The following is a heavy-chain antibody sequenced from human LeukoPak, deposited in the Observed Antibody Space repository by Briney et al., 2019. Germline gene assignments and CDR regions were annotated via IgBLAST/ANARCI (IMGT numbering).Heavy chain of an antibody. Sequence: SETLSLTCTVSGGSISSSSYYWGWIRQPPGKGLEWIGSIYYSGSTYYNPSLKSRVTISVDTSKNQFSLKLSSVTAADTAVYYCARQHQYYDIVTGYYSGGVDYWGQGTLVTVSS. CDR1: GGSISSSSYY. V-gene: IGHV4-39*01. CDR2: IYYSGST. CDR3: ARQHQYYDIVTGYYSGGVDY. J-gene: IGHJ4*02. D-gene: IGHD3-9*01.